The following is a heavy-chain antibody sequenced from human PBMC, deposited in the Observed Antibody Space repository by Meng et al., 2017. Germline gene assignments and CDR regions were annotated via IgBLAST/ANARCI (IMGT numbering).Heavy chain of an antibody. J-gene: IGHJ6*02. CDR1: GFTVSSNY. Sequence: GESLKISCAASGFTVSSNYMSWVRQAPGKGLEWVSVIYSGGSTYYADSVKGRFTISRDNSKNTLYLQMNSLRAEDTAVYYCARDKYCSGGSCYHQEIYYYYGMDVWGQGTTVTVSS. CDR2: IYSGGST. V-gene: IGHV3-53*01. D-gene: IGHD2-15*01. CDR3: ARDKYCSGGSCYHQEIYYYYGMDV.